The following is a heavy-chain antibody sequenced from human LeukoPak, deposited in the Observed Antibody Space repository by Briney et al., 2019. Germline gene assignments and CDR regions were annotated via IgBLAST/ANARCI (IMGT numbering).Heavy chain of an antibody. CDR3: ARFGVVPAANCYYHYMDV. Sequence: SETLSLTCTVSGGSISGYDWSWIRQPPGEGLEWIGYIYYSGSTNYNPSLKSRVTISVDTSKNQFSLKLASVTAADTAVYYCARFGVVPAANCYYHYMDVWGKGTTVTVSS. CDR2: IYYSGST. CDR1: GGSISGYD. J-gene: IGHJ6*03. V-gene: IGHV4-59*01. D-gene: IGHD2-2*01.